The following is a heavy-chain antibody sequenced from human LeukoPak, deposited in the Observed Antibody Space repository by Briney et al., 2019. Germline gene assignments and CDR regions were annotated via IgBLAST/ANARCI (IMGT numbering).Heavy chain of an antibody. CDR2: IYYSGST. V-gene: IGHV4-39*01. Sequence: SETLSLTCTVSGGSISSSSYYWGWIRQPPGKGLEWIGCIYYSGSTYYNPSLKSRVTISVDTSKNQFSLKLSSVTAADTAVYYCARRVMSSSSGERWFDPWGQGTLVTVSS. CDR1: GGSISSSSYY. CDR3: ARRVMSSSSGERWFDP. D-gene: IGHD6-6*01. J-gene: IGHJ5*02.